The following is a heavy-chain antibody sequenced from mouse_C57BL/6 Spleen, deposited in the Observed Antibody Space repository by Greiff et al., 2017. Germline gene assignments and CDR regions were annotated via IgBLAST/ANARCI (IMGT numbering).Heavy chain of an antibody. D-gene: IGHD2-3*01. CDR1: GSTFTDYY. CDR3: AREGDGYYSCAY. V-gene: IGHV1-77*01. J-gene: IGHJ3*01. CDR2: IGPGSGST. Sequence: QVQLQQSGAELVKPGASVKISCKASGSTFTDYYITWVKPRPGQGLVWVGKIGPGSGSTYYNEKFKGKATLTAYNSSSTAYMQLSSLTSEDSAVYFGAREGDGYYSCAYWGQGALVTVSA.